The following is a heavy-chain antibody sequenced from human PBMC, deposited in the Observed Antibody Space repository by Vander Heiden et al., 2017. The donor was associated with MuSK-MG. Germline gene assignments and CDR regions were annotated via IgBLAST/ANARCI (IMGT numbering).Heavy chain of an antibody. CDR3: AREGMDYRVAEFAYYYYSGMDV. D-gene: IGHD3-10*01. CDR2: ISAYTGKT. CDR1: DHNSTKYG. J-gene: IGHJ6*01. V-gene: IGHV1-18*01. Sequence: QVQLVPSGAEVEMPGASVNVHATAVDHNSTKYGLRLVRQAPGQGREWIGWISAYTGKTTHADKFQGRVTSTTDASTSTAYMELRCLRSDGTDVSYCAREGMDYRVAEFAYYYYSGMDV.